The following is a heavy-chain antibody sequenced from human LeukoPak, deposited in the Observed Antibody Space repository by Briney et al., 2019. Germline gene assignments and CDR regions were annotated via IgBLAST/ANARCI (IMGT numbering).Heavy chain of an antibody. J-gene: IGHJ4*02. Sequence: PSETLSLTCTVSGVSISSGSYYWSWIRQPAGKGLEWFGRIYGSGSTNYSPSFKSRVTISVNTSKNQFSLNLSSVTAADTAVYYCARGEYDSSAYWGYYFENWGQGTLVTVSS. CDR2: IYGSGST. CDR1: GVSISSGSYY. CDR3: ARGEYDSSAYWGYYFEN. V-gene: IGHV4-61*02. D-gene: IGHD3-22*01.